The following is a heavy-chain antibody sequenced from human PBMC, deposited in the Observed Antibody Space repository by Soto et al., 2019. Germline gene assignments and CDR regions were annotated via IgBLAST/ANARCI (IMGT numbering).Heavy chain of an antibody. CDR2: INPSGCST. CDR3: ARGPLNYYYGMDV. V-gene: IGHV1-46*01. CDR1: GYTFTSYY. Sequence: ASVKVSCKASGYTFTSYYMHWVRQAPGQGLEWMGIINPSGCSTSYAQKFQGRVTMTRDTSTSTVYMELSSLRSEDTAGYYCARGPLNYYYGMDVWGQGTTVTVSS. J-gene: IGHJ6*02.